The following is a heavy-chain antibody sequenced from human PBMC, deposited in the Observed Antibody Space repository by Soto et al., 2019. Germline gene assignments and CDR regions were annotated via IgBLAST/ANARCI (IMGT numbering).Heavy chain of an antibody. CDR1: GFIFSSYA. V-gene: IGHV3-23*01. J-gene: IGHJ3*02. D-gene: IGHD6-19*01. CDR2: ISGSGTTA. CDR3: AKTTDGWFSAFEI. Sequence: GGSLRLSCAASGFIFSSYAMSWVRQDPGKGLEWVSAISGSGTTAYYADSVKGRFTFSRDNSKKTMYLQMNSLRAEDTAVYYCAKTTDGWFSAFEIWGQGTMVTVSS.